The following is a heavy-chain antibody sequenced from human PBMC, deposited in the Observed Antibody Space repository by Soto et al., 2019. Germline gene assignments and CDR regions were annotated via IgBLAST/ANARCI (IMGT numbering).Heavy chain of an antibody. J-gene: IGHJ4*02. Sequence: GGSLRLSCAASGFTFSSYAMHWVRQAPGKGLEWVAVISYDGSNKYYADSVKGRFTISRDNSKNTLYLQMNSLRAEDTAVYYCARDSAYYDFWSGYYTGTFFDYFDYWGQGTLVTVSS. D-gene: IGHD3-3*01. CDR2: ISYDGSNK. V-gene: IGHV3-30-3*01. CDR1: GFTFSSYA. CDR3: ARDSAYYDFWSGYYTGTFFDYFDY.